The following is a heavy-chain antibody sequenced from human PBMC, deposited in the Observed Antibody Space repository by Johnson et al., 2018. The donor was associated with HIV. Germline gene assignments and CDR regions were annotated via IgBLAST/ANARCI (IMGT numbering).Heavy chain of an antibody. D-gene: IGHD3-3*01. V-gene: IGHV3-30*03. Sequence: QLVESGGGVVRPGGSLRLSCAASGFTFDDYGMSWVRQAPGKGLEWVAVISYDGSNKYYADSVKGRFTISRDNSKNTLYLQMNSLRAEDTAVYYWARVWLRFGYGDAFDIWGQGTMVTVSS. CDR2: ISYDGSNK. CDR3: ARVWLRFGYGDAFDI. J-gene: IGHJ3*02. CDR1: GFTFDDYG.